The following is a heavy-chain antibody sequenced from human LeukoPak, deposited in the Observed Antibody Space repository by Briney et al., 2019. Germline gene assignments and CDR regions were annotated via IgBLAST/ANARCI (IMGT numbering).Heavy chain of an antibody. Sequence: SGTLCLTCTVSGGSISSYYWSWIRQPPGKGLEWIGYIYYSGSTNYNPSLKSRVTISVDTSKNQFSLKLSSVTAADTAVYYCARLSHYYDSSGYDAFDIWGQGTMVTVSS. CDR2: IYYSGST. D-gene: IGHD3-22*01. V-gene: IGHV4-59*08. J-gene: IGHJ3*02. CDR1: GGSISSYY. CDR3: ARLSHYYDSSGYDAFDI.